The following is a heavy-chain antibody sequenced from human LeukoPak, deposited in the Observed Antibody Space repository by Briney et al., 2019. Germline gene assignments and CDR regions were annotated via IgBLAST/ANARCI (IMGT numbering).Heavy chain of an antibody. D-gene: IGHD3-9*01. CDR2: IKQDGSEK. J-gene: IGHJ4*02. V-gene: IGHV3-7*03. Sequence: GGSLRLSCAASGFTFSLYWMNWVRRAPGKGLEWVANIKQDGSEKNYVDSVKGRFTISRDNAKNSLYLQMNNLRVEDTAMYYCAGGTGFIVKDWGQGTLVTVSS. CDR3: AGGTGFIVKD. CDR1: GFTFSLYW.